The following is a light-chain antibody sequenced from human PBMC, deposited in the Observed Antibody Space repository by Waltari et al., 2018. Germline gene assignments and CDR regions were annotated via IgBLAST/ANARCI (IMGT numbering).Light chain of an antibody. V-gene: IGLV1-47*01. CDR1: ISNLGSHY. CDR3: CSYAGSYTWV. J-gene: IGLJ3*02. Sequence: QSVLTQPPSASETPGQRVIISCSGSISNLGSHYLYWYQQSPGTAPKLLIYRNNQRPSGVPDRFSGSKSGTSASLTISGLQAEDEADYYCCSYAGSYTWVFGGGTKLTVL. CDR2: RNN.